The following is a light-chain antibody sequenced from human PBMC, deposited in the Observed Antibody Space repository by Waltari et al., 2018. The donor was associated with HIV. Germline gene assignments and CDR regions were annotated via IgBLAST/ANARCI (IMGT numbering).Light chain of an antibody. CDR1: SSDVGGYNH. J-gene: IGLJ1*01. CDR2: VVS. CDR3: SSYTRSSTLAV. Sequence: QSALTQPASVSGSPGQSITISCTGTSSDVGGYNHVSWYQQHPGTAPKLMIFVVSNRPSWVFNRFAGSKAGNTASLTISGLQAEEEADYYCSSYTRSSTLAVFGTGTKVTVL. V-gene: IGLV2-14*03.